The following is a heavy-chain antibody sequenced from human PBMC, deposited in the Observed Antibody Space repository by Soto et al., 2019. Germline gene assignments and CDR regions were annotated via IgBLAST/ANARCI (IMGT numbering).Heavy chain of an antibody. J-gene: IGHJ4*02. V-gene: IGHV3-30-3*01. CDR1: GFTFSSYA. CDR3: ARDPVAYCGGDCRTFDY. D-gene: IGHD2-21*02. CDR2: ISYDGSNK. Sequence: QVQLVESGGGVVQPGRSLRLSWAASGFTFSSYAMHWVRQAPGKGLEWVAVISYDGSNKYYADSVKGRFTISRDNSKNTLYLQMNSLRAEDTAVYYCARDPVAYCGGDCRTFDYWGQGTLVTVSS.